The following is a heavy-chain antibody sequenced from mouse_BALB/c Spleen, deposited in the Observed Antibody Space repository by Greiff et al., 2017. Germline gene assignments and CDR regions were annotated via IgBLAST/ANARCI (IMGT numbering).Heavy chain of an antibody. J-gene: IGHJ3*01. Sequence: VQLVESGPGLVQPSQSLSITCTVSGFSLTSYGVHWVRQSPGKGLEWLGVIWSGGSTDYNAAFISRLSISKDNSKSQVFFKMNSLQANDTAIYYCARGIIYYDYDWFAYWGQGTLVTVSA. D-gene: IGHD2-4*01. CDR3: ARGIIYYDYDWFAY. CDR1: GFSLTSYG. V-gene: IGHV2-2*02. CDR2: IWSGGST.